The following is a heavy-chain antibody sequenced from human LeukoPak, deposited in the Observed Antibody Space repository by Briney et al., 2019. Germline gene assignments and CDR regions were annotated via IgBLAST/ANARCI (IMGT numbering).Heavy chain of an antibody. CDR3: AKDTHDYGDLDY. J-gene: IGHJ4*02. D-gene: IGHD4-17*01. V-gene: IGHV3-30*18. CDR2: ISYDGSNK. CDR1: GFTFSSYG. Sequence: PGGSLRLSCAASGFTFSSYGMHWVRQAPGKGLEWVAVISYDGSNKYYADSVKGRFTISRDNSKNTLYLQMNSLRAEDTAVYYCAKDTHDYGDLDYWGQGTLVTVSS.